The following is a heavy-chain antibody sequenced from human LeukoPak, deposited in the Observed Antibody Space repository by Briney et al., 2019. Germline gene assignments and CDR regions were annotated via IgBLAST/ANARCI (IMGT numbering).Heavy chain of an antibody. CDR1: GGSISSSSYY. Sequence: PSETLSLTCTVSGGSISSSSYYWGWIRQPPGKGLEWIGSIYYSGSTYYNPSLKSRVTISVDTSKNQFSLKLSSVTAADTAVYYCARQGLPFRVAPGYWGQGTLVTVSS. D-gene: IGHD3-3*01. CDR3: ARQGLPFRVAPGY. V-gene: IGHV4-39*01. J-gene: IGHJ4*02. CDR2: IYYSGST.